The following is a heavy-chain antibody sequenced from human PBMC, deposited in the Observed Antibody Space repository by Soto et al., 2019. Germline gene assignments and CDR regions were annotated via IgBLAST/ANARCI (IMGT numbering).Heavy chain of an antibody. CDR1: GFTFSSYA. Sequence: PGGSLRLSCAASGFTFSSYAIGWVRQGPGKGLEWXAVXXIXGXXXYXXSVRGRFTISRDNSKNTLSLQMNSLTAEDTAVYFCAKRRGAGGHFDYWGQGALVTVSS. V-gene: IGHV3-23*01. J-gene: IGHJ4*02. D-gene: IGHD2-15*01. CDR3: AKRRGAGGHFDY. CDR2: VXXIXGXX.